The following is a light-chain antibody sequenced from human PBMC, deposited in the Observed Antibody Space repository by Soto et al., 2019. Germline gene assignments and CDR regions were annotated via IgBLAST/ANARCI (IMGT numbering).Light chain of an antibody. CDR3: QQYDDWPET. CDR1: QSVSSY. CDR2: DAS. J-gene: IGKJ1*01. Sequence: EKVMTQSPDTLSVSPGERATLSCRASQSVSSYLAWYQQKPGQAPRLLIYDASTRATGVPARFSGSGSGTEFTLTISSLQSEDLAVYYCQQYDDWPETFGQGTKVEIK. V-gene: IGKV3-15*01.